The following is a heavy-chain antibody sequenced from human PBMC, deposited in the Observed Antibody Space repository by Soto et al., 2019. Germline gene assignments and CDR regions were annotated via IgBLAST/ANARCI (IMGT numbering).Heavy chain of an antibody. D-gene: IGHD3-16*01. J-gene: IGHJ4*02. Sequence: TLSLTCTVSGGSTSSDNYWSWIRQPPGKGLEWIGHIYYSGNTDYNPSLKSRLAISIDTSKNQFSLKLSSVTAADTAVYFCAREGGESSDGLYYFDSWGQGSLVTVPQ. CDR1: GGSTSSDNY. CDR3: AREGGESSDGLYYFDS. V-gene: IGHV4-30-4*01. CDR2: IYYSGNT.